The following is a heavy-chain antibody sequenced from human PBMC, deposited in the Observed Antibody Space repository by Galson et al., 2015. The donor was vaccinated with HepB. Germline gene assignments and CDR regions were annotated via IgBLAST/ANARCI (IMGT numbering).Heavy chain of an antibody. J-gene: IGHJ4*02. CDR1: GFTFSSYW. V-gene: IGHV3-74*01. Sequence: SLRLSCAASGFTFSSYWMHWVRQAPGKGLVWVSRINSDGSSTSYADSVKGRFTISRDNAKNTLYLQMNSLRAEDTAVYYCARVPRGGYFPFDYWGQETLVTVSS. D-gene: IGHD3-10*01. CDR2: INSDGSST. CDR3: ARVPRGGYFPFDY.